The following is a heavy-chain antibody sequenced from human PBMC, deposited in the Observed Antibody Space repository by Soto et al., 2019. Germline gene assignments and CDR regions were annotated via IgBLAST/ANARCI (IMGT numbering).Heavy chain of an antibody. CDR3: AREDYYDSSGFDP. CDR2: IYYSGST. CDR1: GGSIRSGDYY. J-gene: IGHJ5*02. Sequence: PSETLSLTCTVSGGSIRSGDYYWSWIRQIRQPPGKGLEWIGYIYYSGSTNYNPSLKSRVTISVDTSKNQFSLKLSSVTAADTAVYYCAREDYYDSSGFDPWGQGTLVTVSS. V-gene: IGHV4-61*08. D-gene: IGHD3-22*01.